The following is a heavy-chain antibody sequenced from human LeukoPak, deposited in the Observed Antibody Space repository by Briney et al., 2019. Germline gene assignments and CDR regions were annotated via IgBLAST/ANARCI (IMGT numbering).Heavy chain of an antibody. V-gene: IGHV1-24*01. D-gene: IGHD3-10*01. CDR3: ARVQGGSGSFGLGYWYFDL. CDR1: GYTLTELS. Sequence: ASVTVSCQVSGYTLTELSWHWVRQAPGKGLEWMGGFDPEDGETIYAQKFQGRVTMTTDTFTTTAYMELRSLRSDDTAVYYCARVQGGSGSFGLGYWYFDLWGRGTLVTVSS. CDR2: FDPEDGET. J-gene: IGHJ2*01.